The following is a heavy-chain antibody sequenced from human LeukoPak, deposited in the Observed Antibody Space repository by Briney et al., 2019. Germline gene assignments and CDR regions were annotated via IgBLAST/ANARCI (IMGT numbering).Heavy chain of an antibody. J-gene: IGHJ4*02. V-gene: IGHV3-48*03. CDR2: ISSSGSTI. Sequence: PGGSLRLSCPGSGFTFSDYEMTWVRPARGKGLEWVAYISSSGSTICYSDSVKGGFTISRDNARNSLYLQMNSLRAEDTALYYCARDRGYNYGDFDYWGQGTLVTVSS. D-gene: IGHD5-18*01. CDR1: GFTFSDYE. CDR3: ARDRGYNYGDFDY.